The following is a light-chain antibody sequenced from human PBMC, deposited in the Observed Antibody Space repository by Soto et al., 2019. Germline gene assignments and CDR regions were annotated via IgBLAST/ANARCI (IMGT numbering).Light chain of an antibody. CDR2: GAS. V-gene: IGKV3-15*01. Sequence: EIMVTQSPATLSVSPGERATLSCRASQSVSSNLAWYQQKPGQAPRLLIYGASTRATGIPARFSGSGSGTEFTLTISSLQSEDFAVYYCQQYSNWPPITFGQGTLLEI. J-gene: IGKJ5*01. CDR1: QSVSSN. CDR3: QQYSNWPPIT.